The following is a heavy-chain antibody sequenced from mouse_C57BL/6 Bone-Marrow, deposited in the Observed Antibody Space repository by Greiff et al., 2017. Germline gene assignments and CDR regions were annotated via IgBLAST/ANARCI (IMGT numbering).Heavy chain of an antibody. CDR2: IDPSDSYT. V-gene: IGHV1-69*01. J-gene: IGHJ3*01. CDR1: GYTFTSYW. CDR3: ARGTTVAAY. D-gene: IGHD1-1*01. Sequence: QVQLQQPGAELVMPGASVKLSCKASGYTFTSYWMHWVKQRHGQGLEWIGEIDPSDSYTNYNQKFKGKSTLTVDKSSSTAYMQLSSLTSEDSAVYYCARGTTVAAYWGQGTLVTVSA.